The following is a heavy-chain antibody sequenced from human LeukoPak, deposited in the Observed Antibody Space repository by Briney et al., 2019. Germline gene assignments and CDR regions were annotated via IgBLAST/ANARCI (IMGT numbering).Heavy chain of an antibody. V-gene: IGHV3-21*01. CDR2: ISSSSSYI. J-gene: IGHJ6*03. Sequence: GGSLRLSCAASGFTFSSYSMNWVRQAPGKGREWVSSISSSSSYIYYADSVKGRFTISRDNAKNSLFLQMNSLRAEDTAVYYCARDTRSSGYDYGVYYYYYYYMDVWGKGTTVTISS. CDR1: GFTFSSYS. CDR3: ARDTRSSGYDYGVYYYYYYYMDV. D-gene: IGHD5-12*01.